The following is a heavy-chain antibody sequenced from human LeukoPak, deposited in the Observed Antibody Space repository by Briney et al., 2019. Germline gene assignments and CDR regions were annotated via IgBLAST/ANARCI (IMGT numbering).Heavy chain of an antibody. Sequence: GASVKVSCKASGYTFTSYGISWVRQAPGQGLEWMEWISAYNGNTNYAQKLQGRVTMTTDTSTSTAYMELRSLRSDDTAVYYCARVGYCSGGSCYWLDYWGQGTLVTVSS. J-gene: IGHJ4*02. CDR1: GYTFTSYG. D-gene: IGHD2-15*01. V-gene: IGHV1-18*01. CDR3: ARVGYCSGGSCYWLDY. CDR2: ISAYNGNT.